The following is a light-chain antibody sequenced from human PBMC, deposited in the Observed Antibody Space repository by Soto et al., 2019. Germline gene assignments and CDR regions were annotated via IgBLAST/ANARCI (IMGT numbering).Light chain of an antibody. CDR2: DDD. CDR1: SSNIGGNS. J-gene: IGLJ1*01. Sequence: QSVLTQPPSVSAAPGQKVTISCSGSSSNIGGNSVSWYQQLPGTAPKLLIYDDDKRPSGIPDRFSGSKSCTSATLGITGFQTGDEADYYCGSWDSSLSAYVFATGTKV. V-gene: IGLV1-51*01. CDR3: GSWDSSLSAYV.